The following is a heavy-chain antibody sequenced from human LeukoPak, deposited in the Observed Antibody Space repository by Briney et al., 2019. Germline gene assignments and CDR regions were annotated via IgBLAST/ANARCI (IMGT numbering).Heavy chain of an antibody. J-gene: IGHJ5*02. Sequence: SETLSLTCAVYGGSFSGYYWSWIRQPPGKGLEWIGYIYYSGSTNYNPSLKSRVTISVDTSKNQFSLKLSSVTAADTAVYYCARDYYYGSGVNWLDPWGQGTLVTVSS. D-gene: IGHD3-10*01. CDR2: IYYSGST. V-gene: IGHV4-59*01. CDR1: GGSFSGYY. CDR3: ARDYYYGSGVNWLDP.